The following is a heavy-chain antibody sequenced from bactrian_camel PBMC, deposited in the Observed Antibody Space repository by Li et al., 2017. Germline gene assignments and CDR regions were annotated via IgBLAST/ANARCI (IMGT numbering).Heavy chain of an antibody. CDR3: TSAATSEKWVDFGY. Sequence: VQLVESGGGLVQPGGSLRLSCGASGFIFSNYDLSWVRQAQGKGLEWVSVIWVDGSRTYYADSVKGRFTISRDNAKNTLYLQLNGLKIEDSAIYYCTSAATSEKWVDFGYWGQGTQVTVS. V-gene: IGHV3S40*01. CDR1: GFIFSNYD. D-gene: IGHD3*01. CDR2: IWVDGSRT. J-gene: IGHJ6*01.